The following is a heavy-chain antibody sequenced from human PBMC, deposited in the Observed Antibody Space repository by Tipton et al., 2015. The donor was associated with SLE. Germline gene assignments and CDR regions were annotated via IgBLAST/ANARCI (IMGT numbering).Heavy chain of an antibody. J-gene: IGHJ3*02. Sequence: GLVKPSETLSLNCAVYGGSLSAYYWSWIRQPPGKGLEWIGEISHSGITNYNPSLKSRVTISVDTSKNQFSLKLTSVTATDTAVYNCARRNYDVLTGYYDAFGIWGQGTMVTVSS. D-gene: IGHD3-9*01. CDR3: ARRNYDVLTGYYDAFGI. CDR1: GGSLSAYY. V-gene: IGHV4-34*01. CDR2: ISHSGIT.